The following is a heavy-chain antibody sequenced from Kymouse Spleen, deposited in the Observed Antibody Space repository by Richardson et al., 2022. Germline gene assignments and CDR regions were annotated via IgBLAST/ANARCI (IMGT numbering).Heavy chain of an antibody. CDR3: ARDLVVVPAAPYGMDV. V-gene: IGHV3-33*01. CDR2: IWYDGSNK. D-gene: IGHD2-2*02. J-gene: IGHJ6*02. Sequence: QVQLVESGGGVVQPGRSLRLSCAASGFTFSSYGMHWVRQAPGKGLEWVAVIWYDGSNKYYADSVKGRFTISRDNSKNTLYLQMNSLRAEDTAVYYCARDLVVVPAAPYGMDVWGQGTTVTVSS. CDR1: GFTFSSYG.